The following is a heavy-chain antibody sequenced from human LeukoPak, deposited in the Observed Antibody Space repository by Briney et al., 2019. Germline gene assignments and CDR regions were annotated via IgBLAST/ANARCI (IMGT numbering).Heavy chain of an antibody. D-gene: IGHD2-8*02. Sequence: GESLKISCQVSGYIFTNYWIVWVRQMPGKGLEWMGIIYPGDSDTKYSPSFQGQVTFSADKPINIVYLQWSSLKASDTAMYYCARQGTGYSFDYWGQGTLVTVSS. CDR1: GYIFTNYW. V-gene: IGHV5-51*01. CDR3: ARQGTGYSFDY. CDR2: IYPGDSDT. J-gene: IGHJ4*02.